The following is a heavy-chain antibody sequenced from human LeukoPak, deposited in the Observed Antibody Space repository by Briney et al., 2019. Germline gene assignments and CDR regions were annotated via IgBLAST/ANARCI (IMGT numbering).Heavy chain of an antibody. D-gene: IGHD6-13*01. CDR3: ARGRSSSWYYY. CDR2: IYSGGST. Sequence: PGGSLRLSCAASGFTVSNNYMSWVRQAPGKGLEWVSVIYSGGSTYYADSVKGRFTISRDNSKNTLYLQMNSLRAEDTAVYYCARGRSSSWYYYWGQGTLVTVSS. CDR1: GFTVSNNY. J-gene: IGHJ4*02. V-gene: IGHV3-53*01.